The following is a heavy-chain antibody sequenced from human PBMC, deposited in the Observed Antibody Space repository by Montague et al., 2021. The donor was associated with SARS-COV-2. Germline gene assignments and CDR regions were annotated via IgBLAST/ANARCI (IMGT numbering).Heavy chain of an antibody. Sequence: TLSLTCSVSSGSISTGHHWSWIRQHPMKGLEWIGYIYYSGSTYYNPSFKGRVTISIDTAKNQFSLELTSMTAADTAVYYCARVHGQWFGELWGHGLDVWGQGTTVIVSS. CDR1: SGSISTGHH. J-gene: IGHJ6*02. V-gene: IGHV4-31*03. CDR2: IYYSGST. CDR3: ARVHGQWFGELWGHGLDV. D-gene: IGHD3-10*01.